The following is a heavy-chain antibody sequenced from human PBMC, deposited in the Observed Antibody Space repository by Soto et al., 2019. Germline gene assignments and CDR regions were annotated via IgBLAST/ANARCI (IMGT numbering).Heavy chain of an antibody. V-gene: IGHV4-30-4*01. Sequence: PSETLSLTCTVSGGSISSGDYYWSWIRQPPGKGLEWIGYIYYSGSTYYNPSLKSRVTISVDTSKNQSSLKLSSVTAADTAVYYCAREGITMVRGDPAPSLFDPWGQGTLVTVSS. CDR1: GGSISSGDYY. CDR2: IYYSGST. J-gene: IGHJ5*02. CDR3: AREGITMVRGDPAPSLFDP. D-gene: IGHD3-10*01.